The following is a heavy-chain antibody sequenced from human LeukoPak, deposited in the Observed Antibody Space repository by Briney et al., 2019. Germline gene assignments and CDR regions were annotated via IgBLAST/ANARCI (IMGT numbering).Heavy chain of an antibody. J-gene: IGHJ3*02. CDR3: ARDVFIMWELPWGAFDI. CDR1: GFTFSSYW. Sequence: GGSLRLSCAASGFTFSSYWMSWVRQAPGKGLEWVANIKKDGSEKYYVDSVKGRFTISRDNAKNSLYLQMSSLRAEDTAVYYCARDVFIMWELPWGAFDIWGQGTMVTVSS. CDR2: IKKDGSEK. D-gene: IGHD1-26*01. V-gene: IGHV3-7*01.